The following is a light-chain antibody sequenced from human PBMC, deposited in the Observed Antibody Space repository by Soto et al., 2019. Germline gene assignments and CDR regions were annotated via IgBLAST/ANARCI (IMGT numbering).Light chain of an antibody. CDR2: GAS. CDR1: QSVSSSY. Sequence: EIVLTQSPGTLSLSPGERATLSCRASQSVSSSYLAWYQQKPGQAPRLLIYGASNRPTDIPARFSGSGSGTDFTLTISRLEPEDFAVYYCQQYGSSPYTFGQGTKLEIK. V-gene: IGKV3-20*01. J-gene: IGKJ2*01. CDR3: QQYGSSPYT.